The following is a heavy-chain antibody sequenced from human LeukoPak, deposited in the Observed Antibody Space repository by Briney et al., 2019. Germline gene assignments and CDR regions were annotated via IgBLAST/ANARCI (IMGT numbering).Heavy chain of an antibody. Sequence: GGSLRLSCTASGFTFSDYYMSWIRQAPGKGLEWVSSISSSSSYIYYADSVKGRFTISRDNAKNSLYLQMNSLRAEDTAVYYCAREPEYSSSSGYWGQGTLVTVSS. CDR2: ISSSSSYI. J-gene: IGHJ4*02. V-gene: IGHV3-11*06. D-gene: IGHD6-6*01. CDR1: GFTFSDYY. CDR3: AREPEYSSSSGY.